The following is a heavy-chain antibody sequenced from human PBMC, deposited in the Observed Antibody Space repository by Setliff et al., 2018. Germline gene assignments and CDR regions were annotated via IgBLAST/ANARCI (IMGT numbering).Heavy chain of an antibody. V-gene: IGHV1-18*01. CDR2: ITSATGKT. CDR1: GYTFNDYG. D-gene: IGHD3-3*01. Sequence: ASVKVSCKTSGYTFNDYGITWVRQVPGQGLEWMGWITSATGKTYSAEKFQDRVTLTTDTSTSTAYLELRSLGFDDTAVYYCSRLVRFCTKTACQRLSGGEFWGQGTLVTVSS. J-gene: IGHJ4*02. CDR3: SRLVRFCTKTACQRLSGGEF.